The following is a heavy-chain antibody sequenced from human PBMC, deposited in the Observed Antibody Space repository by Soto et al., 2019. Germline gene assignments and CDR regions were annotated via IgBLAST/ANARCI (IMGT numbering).Heavy chain of an antibody. CDR1: GFSVSNFF. Sequence: EVQLVESGGGLMQPGGSLRLSCAASGFSVSNFFMTWVRQAPGKGLEWVSVIYDGGRTFYADSVKDRFTISRDNSKNTVHLHTNTLKAEATDVYDCARGLDDNCYYRDFLGQGTLVTVSS. CDR2: IYDGGRT. V-gene: IGHV3-53*01. D-gene: IGHD3-10*01. CDR3: ARGLDDNCYYRDF. J-gene: IGHJ4*02.